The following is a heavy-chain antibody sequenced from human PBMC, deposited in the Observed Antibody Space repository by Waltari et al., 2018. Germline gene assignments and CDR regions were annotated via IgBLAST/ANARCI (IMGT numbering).Heavy chain of an antibody. Sequence: EVQLVESGGGLVQPGGSLRLSCAVSGFTFSLYWMHWVRQVPGKGLVWVSRSNSDGSSISYADSVKGRFTIYKDNAKNTVYLQMNSLRDDDTAIYYCARGARRTTVTTGWWYFDVWGRGTLVTVSS. D-gene: IGHD4-17*01. CDR2: SNSDGSSI. J-gene: IGHJ2*01. CDR1: GFTFSLYW. V-gene: IGHV3-74*01. CDR3: ARGARRTTVTTGWWYFDV.